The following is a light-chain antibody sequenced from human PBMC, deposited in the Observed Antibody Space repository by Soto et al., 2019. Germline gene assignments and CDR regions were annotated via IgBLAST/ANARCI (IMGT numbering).Light chain of an antibody. CDR1: QSIGSW. Sequence: DIQMTQSPSTLSASVGDRVTITCRASQSIGSWLAWYQQKPGKAPKLLIYDASSLESGVPSRFSGSGSGTEFTLTLSSLQPDDFATYYCQQYNSYWTFGQGTKVQIK. CDR3: QQYNSYWT. CDR2: DAS. V-gene: IGKV1-5*01. J-gene: IGKJ1*01.